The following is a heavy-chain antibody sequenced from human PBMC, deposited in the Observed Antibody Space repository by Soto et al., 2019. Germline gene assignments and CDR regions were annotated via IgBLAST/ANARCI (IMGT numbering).Heavy chain of an antibody. Sequence: ASVKVSCKASGYTFTSYYMHWVRQAPGQGLEWMGIINPSGGSTSYAQKFQGRVTMTRDTSTSTVYMELSSLRSEDTAVYYCARDSDVLRYFDWPHYGMDVWGQGTTGTVS. J-gene: IGHJ6*02. CDR3: ARDSDVLRYFDWPHYGMDV. CDR2: INPSGGST. D-gene: IGHD3-9*01. CDR1: GYTFTSYY. V-gene: IGHV1-46*01.